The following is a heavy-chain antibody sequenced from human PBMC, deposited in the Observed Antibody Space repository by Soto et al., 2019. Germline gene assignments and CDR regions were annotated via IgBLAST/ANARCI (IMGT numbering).Heavy chain of an antibody. J-gene: IGHJ4*02. Sequence: GGSLRLSCAASGFTFSSYGMHWVRQAPGKGLEWVAVIWYDGSNKYYADSVKGRFTISRDNSKNTLYLQMNSLRAEDTAVYYCARDRVSYTPFDYWGQGTLVPSPQ. D-gene: IGHD1-26*01. V-gene: IGHV3-33*01. CDR2: IWYDGSNK. CDR3: ARDRVSYTPFDY. CDR1: GFTFSSYG.